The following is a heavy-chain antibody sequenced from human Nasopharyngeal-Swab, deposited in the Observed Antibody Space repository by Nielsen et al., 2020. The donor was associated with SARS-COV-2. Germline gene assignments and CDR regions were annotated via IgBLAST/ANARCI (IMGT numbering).Heavy chain of an antibody. CDR1: GYTFTSYY. V-gene: IGHV1-46*01. D-gene: IGHD3-10*01. CDR2: INPSGGST. J-gene: IGHJ6*02. Sequence: ASVKVSCKASGYTFTSYYMHWVRQAPGQGLEWMGIINPSGGSTSYAQKFQGRVTMTRDTSTSTVYMELSSLRSEDTAVYYCARDRLRLRDYITMVRGVVPYGMEVWGQGTTVTASS. CDR3: ARDRLRLRDYITMVRGVVPYGMEV.